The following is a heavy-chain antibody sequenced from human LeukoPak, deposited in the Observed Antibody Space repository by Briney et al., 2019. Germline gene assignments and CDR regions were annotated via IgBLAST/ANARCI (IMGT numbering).Heavy chain of an antibody. D-gene: IGHD3-10*01. CDR2: IKSKNDGGTT. Sequence: GGSLRLSCAASGFTFSNAWMSWVRQAPGKGLEWVGRIKSKNDGGTTDYAAPVKGRFTISRDDSKNTLYLQMNSLKTEDTAVYYCTTDVAITYYYDFDYWGQGTLVTVSS. J-gene: IGHJ4*02. CDR1: GFTFSNAW. V-gene: IGHV3-15*01. CDR3: TTDVAITYYYDFDY.